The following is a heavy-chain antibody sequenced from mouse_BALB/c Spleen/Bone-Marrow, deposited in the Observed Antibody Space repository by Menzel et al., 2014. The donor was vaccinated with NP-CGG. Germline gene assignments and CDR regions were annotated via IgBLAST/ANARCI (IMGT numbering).Heavy chain of an antibody. V-gene: IGHV3-2*02. D-gene: IGHD3-1*01. CDR1: GYSITSDYV. CDR3: ASSADWYFDV. Sequence: EVQLVESGPGLAKPSQSLSLTCTVTGYSITSDYVWNWIRQFPGNKLEWMGYISYSGSISYNPSLKSRISITRDTSKNQVFLQLNSVTTEDTATYYCASSADWYFDVWGAGTTVTVSS. J-gene: IGHJ1*01. CDR2: ISYSGSI.